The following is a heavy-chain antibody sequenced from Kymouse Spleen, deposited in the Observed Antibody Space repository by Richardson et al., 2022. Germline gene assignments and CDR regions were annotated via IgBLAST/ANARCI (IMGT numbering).Heavy chain of an antibody. Sequence: QVQLVQSGAEVKKPGSSVKVSCKASGGTFSSYAISWVRQAPGQGLEWMGGIIPIFGTANYAQKFQGRVTITTDESTSTAYMELSSLRSEDTAVYYCAREKDTAMVPYYYYYYGMDVWGQGTTVTVSS. V-gene: IGHV1-69*05. CDR2: IIPIFGTA. J-gene: IGHJ6*02. CDR3: AREKDTAMVPYYYYYYGMDV. D-gene: IGHD5-18,IGHD5-18*01. CDR1: GGTFSSYA.